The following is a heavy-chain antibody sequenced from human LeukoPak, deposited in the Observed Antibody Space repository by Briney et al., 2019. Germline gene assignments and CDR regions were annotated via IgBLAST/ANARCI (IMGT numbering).Heavy chain of an antibody. CDR1: GYSISSGYY. CDR3: ARDLGHSSDDY. Sequence: PSETLSLTCVVSGYSISSGYYWGWIRQPPGKGLEWIGSIGPSGGPYYNPSLKSRVTISMDTSKNQFSLKLSSVTAAGTAMYYCARDLGHSSDDYWGPGTQVTVSS. CDR2: IGPSGGP. V-gene: IGHV4-38-2*02. D-gene: IGHD5-18*01. J-gene: IGHJ4*02.